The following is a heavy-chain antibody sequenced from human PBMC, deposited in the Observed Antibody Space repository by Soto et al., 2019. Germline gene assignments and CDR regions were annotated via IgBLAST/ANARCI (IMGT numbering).Heavy chain of an antibody. CDR1: GFTFSSYG. V-gene: IGHV3-30*18. Sequence: PGGXLRLSCAASGFTFSSYGMHWVRQAPGKGQEWVAVISYDGSNKYYADSVKGRFTISRDNSKNTLYLQMNSLRAEDTAVYYCAKVGKLLWFGESYFDYWGQGTLVTVSS. D-gene: IGHD3-10*01. CDR3: AKVGKLLWFGESYFDY. CDR2: ISYDGSNK. J-gene: IGHJ4*02.